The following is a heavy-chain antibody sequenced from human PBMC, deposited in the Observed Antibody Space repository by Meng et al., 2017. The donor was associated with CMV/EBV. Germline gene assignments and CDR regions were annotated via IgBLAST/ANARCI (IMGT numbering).Heavy chain of an antibody. V-gene: IGHV1-18*01. CDR3: ARDCSSTSCYRKWYYGMDV. CDR2: ISAYNGNT. CDR1: GYTFTSYG. Sequence: ASVKVSCKASGYTFTSYGISWVRQAPGQGLEWMGWISAYNGNTNYAQKLQGRVTMTTDTSTSTAYMELRSLRSDDTAVYYCARDCSSTSCYRKWYYGMDVWGQGTTVTVSS. J-gene: IGHJ6*02. D-gene: IGHD2-2*02.